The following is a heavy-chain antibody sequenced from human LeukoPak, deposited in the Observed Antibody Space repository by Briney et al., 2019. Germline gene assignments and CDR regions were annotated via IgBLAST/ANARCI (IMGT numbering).Heavy chain of an antibody. Sequence: GGSLRLSCAASGFTFSRYSMHWVRRAPGKGLELLSYISSGTTTIYYADFVKSRFTISRDNRNNPLYLQLGSLRAEDTSSYYFGTWDAGYSRHFDYWGQGILVTVSS. CDR2: ISSGTTTI. D-gene: IGHD3-9*01. CDR1: GFTFSRYS. J-gene: IGHJ4*02. CDR3: GTWDAGYSRHFDY. V-gene: IGHV3-48*01.